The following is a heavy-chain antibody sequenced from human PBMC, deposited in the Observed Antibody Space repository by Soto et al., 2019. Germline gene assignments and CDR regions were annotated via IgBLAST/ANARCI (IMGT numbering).Heavy chain of an antibody. J-gene: IGHJ3*02. D-gene: IGHD3-22*01. CDR1: GGTFSSYA. CDR2: IIPIFGTA. V-gene: IGHV1-69*06. Sequence: QVQLVQSGAEVKKPGSSVKVSCKASGGTFSSYAISWVRQAPGQGLEWMGGIIPIFGTANYAQKFQGRVTITADKSTSTAYMELSSLRSEDTAVHYCARAGYYDSSGDYDGGAFDIWGQGTMVTVSS. CDR3: ARAGYYDSSGDYDGGAFDI.